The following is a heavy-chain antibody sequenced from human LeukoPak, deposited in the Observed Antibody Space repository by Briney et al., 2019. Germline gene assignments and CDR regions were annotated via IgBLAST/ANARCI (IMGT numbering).Heavy chain of an antibody. CDR2: ISYDGSNK. V-gene: IGHV3-30*18. J-gene: IGHJ4*02. CDR1: GLTFSSYG. Sequence: GGSLRLSCAASGLTFSSYGMHWVRQAPGKGLEWAAVISYDGSNKYYADSVKGRFTISRDNSKNTLYLQMNSLRAEDTAVYYCAKDLGREVVVAAIGWGQGTLVTVSS. CDR3: AKDLGREVVVAAIG. D-gene: IGHD2-15*01.